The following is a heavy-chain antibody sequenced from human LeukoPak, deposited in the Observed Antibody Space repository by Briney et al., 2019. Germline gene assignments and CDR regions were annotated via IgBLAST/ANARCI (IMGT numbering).Heavy chain of an antibody. CDR2: ISSSSSYI. V-gene: IGHV3-21*01. CDR1: GFTFSSYS. Sequence: GGSLRLSCAASGFTFSSYSMNWVRQAPGKGLKWVSSISSSSSYIYYADSVKGRFTISRDNAKNSLYLQMNSLRAEDTAVYYCAREVVGAIRGVDAFDIWGQGTMVTVSS. J-gene: IGHJ3*02. D-gene: IGHD1-26*01. CDR3: AREVVGAIRGVDAFDI.